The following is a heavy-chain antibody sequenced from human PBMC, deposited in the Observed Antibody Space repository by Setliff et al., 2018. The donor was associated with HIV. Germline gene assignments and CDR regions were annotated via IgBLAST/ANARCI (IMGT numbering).Heavy chain of an antibody. Sequence: SGPTLVNPTQTLTLTCTFPGFSLTPRGEGVAWIRQPPGKALEWLAIIYGNDIERYSPSLRSRLTITKDTSKNQVVLTMTNMDPVDTATYYCAHTEDREYYFDYWGQGTLVTVSS. J-gene: IGHJ4*02. CDR3: AHTEDREYYFDY. CDR1: GFSLTPRGEG. CDR2: IYGNDIE. D-gene: IGHD2-15*01. V-gene: IGHV2-5*01.